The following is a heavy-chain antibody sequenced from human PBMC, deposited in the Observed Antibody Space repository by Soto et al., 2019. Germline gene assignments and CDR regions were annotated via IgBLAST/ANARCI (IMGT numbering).Heavy chain of an antibody. V-gene: IGHV1-18*01. CDR1: GYTFTSFG. CDR2: ISRESDKA. CDR3: TIDLFFISPSTVTTDAY. J-gene: IGHJ4*02. D-gene: IGHD4-17*01. Sequence: VQLAQSGAEVKKPGASVRVSCKASGYTFTSFGLSWVRQAPGQGPEWMGWISRESDKATYAHKFQGRITMTTDTSTTTAYMDLRSLRSDDTAVYYCTIDLFFISPSTVTTDAYWGQGTLVSVS.